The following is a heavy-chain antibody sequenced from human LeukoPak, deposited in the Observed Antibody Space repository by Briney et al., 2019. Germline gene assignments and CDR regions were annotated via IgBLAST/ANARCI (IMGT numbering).Heavy chain of an antibody. CDR1: GGTFSSYA. CDR3: ARDGDYGTGSYYRGCIDS. D-gene: IGHD3-10*01. CDR2: IIPMLGLP. Sequence: SVKVSCKASGGTFSSYAISWVRQAPGHRLEWMGRIIPMLGLPKYAQKFQGRVTITADKSTRTVYMELSSLRSEDTAIYYCARDGDYGTGSYYRGCIDSWGQGTPVTVSP. J-gene: IGHJ4*02. V-gene: IGHV1-69*04.